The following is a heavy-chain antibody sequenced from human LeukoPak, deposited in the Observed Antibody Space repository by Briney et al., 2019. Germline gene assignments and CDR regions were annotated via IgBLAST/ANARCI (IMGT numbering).Heavy chain of an antibody. D-gene: IGHD4-23*01. J-gene: IGHJ4*02. CDR3: ARLSGGIRFDY. V-gene: IGHV4-39*01. CDR1: GGSRSSSSYY. Sequence: SVTLSLTCTVSGGSRSSSSYYWGWIRQPPGKGLEWIGSFYYSGSTYYNPSPKSRVTISVDTSKNQFSLKLSSVTAADTAVYYCARLSGGIRFDYWGQGTLVTVSS. CDR2: FYYSGST.